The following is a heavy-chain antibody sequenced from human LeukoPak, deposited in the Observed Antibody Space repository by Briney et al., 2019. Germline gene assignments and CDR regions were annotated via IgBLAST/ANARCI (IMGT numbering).Heavy chain of an antibody. Sequence: SETLSLTCTVSGGSISSYYWSWIRQPPGKGLEWIGYIYYSGSTNYNPSLKSRVTISVDTSKNQSSLKLSSVTAADTAVYYCARNYYDSSGPSFDYWGQGTLVTVSS. CDR2: IYYSGST. D-gene: IGHD3-22*01. CDR1: GGSISSYY. CDR3: ARNYYDSSGPSFDY. J-gene: IGHJ4*02. V-gene: IGHV4-59*08.